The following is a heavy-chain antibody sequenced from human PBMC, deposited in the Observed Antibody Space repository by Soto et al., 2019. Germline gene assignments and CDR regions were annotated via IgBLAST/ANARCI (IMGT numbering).Heavy chain of an antibody. CDR3: AKEGPWHEYDY. CDR2: TSAGGDSA. V-gene: IGHV3-23*01. Sequence: GGSLRLSCAASGFTFSSFVMSWVRQAPGKGLEWVSATSAGGDSAYYADSVKGRVTISRDNSKNTLYLQMNSLRAEDTAVYYCAKEGPWHEYDYWGQGTLVTVSS. CDR1: GFTFSSFV. D-gene: IGHD5-12*01. J-gene: IGHJ4*02.